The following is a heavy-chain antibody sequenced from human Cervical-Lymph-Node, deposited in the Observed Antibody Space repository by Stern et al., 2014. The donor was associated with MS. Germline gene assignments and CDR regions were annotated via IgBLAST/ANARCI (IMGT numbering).Heavy chain of an antibody. Sequence: EVQLVESGAEVKKPGESLKISCKGSGYRFTSYWIGWVRQMPGKGLEWMGVMFPGDSDPRYSPSFQGQVTISADKSISTAYLQWTSLKASDTAMYYCGRGYCSGGSCFNHFDYWGQGTLVTVSS. CDR3: GRGYCSGGSCFNHFDY. D-gene: IGHD2-15*01. J-gene: IGHJ4*02. CDR1: GYRFTSYW. CDR2: MFPGDSDP. V-gene: IGHV5-51*01.